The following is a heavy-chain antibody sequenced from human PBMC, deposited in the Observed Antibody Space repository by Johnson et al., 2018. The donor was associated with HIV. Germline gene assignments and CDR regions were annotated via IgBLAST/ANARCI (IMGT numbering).Heavy chain of an antibody. CDR2: ISYDGSNK. V-gene: IGHV3-30*04. D-gene: IGHD3-22*01. Sequence: VQLVESGGGVVQPGGSLRLSCAASGFTFSSYAMHWVRQAPGKGLEWVAVISYDGSNKYYADSVKGRFTISRDNSKNTLYLQMTSLRAEDTAVYYCAKGVITMIVVATDAFDIWGQGTMVTVSS. CDR1: GFTFSSYA. CDR3: AKGVITMIVVATDAFDI. J-gene: IGHJ3*02.